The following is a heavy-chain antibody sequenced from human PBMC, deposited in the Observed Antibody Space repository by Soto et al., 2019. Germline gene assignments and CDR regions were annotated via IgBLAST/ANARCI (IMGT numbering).Heavy chain of an antibody. V-gene: IGHV4-4*07. Sequence: SENLSLTCTVSGGSISSYYWSWIRQPAGKGLEWIGRIYTSGSTNYNPSLKSRVTMSVDTSKNQFSLKLSSVTAADTAVYYCANLYPTPRCPTRDWFAPPGQRSPVTGYS. CDR3: ANLYPTPRCPTRDWFAP. J-gene: IGHJ5*02. CDR2: IYTSGST. D-gene: IGHD2-15*01. CDR1: GGSISSYY.